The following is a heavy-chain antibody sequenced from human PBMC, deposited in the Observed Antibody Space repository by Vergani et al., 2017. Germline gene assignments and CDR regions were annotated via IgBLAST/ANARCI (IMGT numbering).Heavy chain of an antibody. CDR3: ARDYGYCSSTSCGWMAFDI. CDR1: GGSISSGGYY. Sequence: QVQPQESGPGLVKPSQTLSLTCTVSGGSISSGGYYWSWIRQHPGKGLEWIGYIYYSGSTYYNPSLKSRVTISVDTSKNQFSLKLSSVTAADTAVYYCARDYGYCSSTSCGWMAFDIWGQGTMVTVSS. D-gene: IGHD2-2*01. CDR2: IYYSGST. V-gene: IGHV4-31*03. J-gene: IGHJ3*02.